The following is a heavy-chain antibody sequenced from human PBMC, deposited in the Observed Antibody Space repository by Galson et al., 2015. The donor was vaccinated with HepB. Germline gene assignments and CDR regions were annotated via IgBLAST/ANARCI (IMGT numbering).Heavy chain of an antibody. V-gene: IGHV3-33*08. CDR3: ARDRDYGGNEGIDY. CDR2: IWYDGSNK. D-gene: IGHD4-23*01. Sequence: SLRLSCAASGFTFSSYGMHWVRQAPGKGLEWVAVIWYDGSNKYYADSVKGRFTISRDNSKNTLYLQMNSLRAEDTAVYYCARDRDYGGNEGIDYWGQGTLVTVSS. CDR1: GFTFSSYG. J-gene: IGHJ4*02.